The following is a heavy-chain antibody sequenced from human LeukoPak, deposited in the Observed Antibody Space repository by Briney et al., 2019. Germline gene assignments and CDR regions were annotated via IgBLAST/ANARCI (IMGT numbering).Heavy chain of an antibody. CDR1: GYTFTSYA. CDR3: AGGDTYYYDSSGYYSSMDV. V-gene: IGHV1-69*06. CDR2: IIPIFGTA. D-gene: IGHD3-22*01. Sequence: SVKVSCKASGYTFTSYAMHWVRQAPGQGLEWMGGIIPIFGTANYAQKFQGRVTITADRSTSTAYMELSSLRSEDTAVYYCAGGDTYYYDSSGYYSSMDVWGKGTTVTVSS. J-gene: IGHJ6*03.